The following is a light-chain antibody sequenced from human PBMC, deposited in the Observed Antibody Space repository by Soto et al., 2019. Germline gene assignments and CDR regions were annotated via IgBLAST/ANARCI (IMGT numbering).Light chain of an antibody. CDR3: QQRSNWPSLT. CDR2: DAS. CDR1: KSVSNY. J-gene: IGKJ4*01. Sequence: EIVLTQSPATLSLSPGERATLSCRASKSVSNYLAWYQHKPGQAPRLLIYDASNRSTGVPARFSGSGSGTDFTLTISSLEPEDFAVYYCQQRSNWPSLTFGGGTKVDIK. V-gene: IGKV3-11*01.